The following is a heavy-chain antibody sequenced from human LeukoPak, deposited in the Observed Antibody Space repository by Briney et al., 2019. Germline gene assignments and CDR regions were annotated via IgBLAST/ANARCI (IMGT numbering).Heavy chain of an antibody. CDR2: ISSSSSYI. CDR3: ARDPNMVRGVSIYYYGMDV. Sequence: GGSLRLSCAASGFTFSSYSMNWVRQAPGKGLEWVSSISSSSSYIYYADSVKGRFTISRDNAKNSLYLQMNSLRAEDTAVYYCARDPNMVRGVSIYYYGMDVWGQGTTVTVSS. V-gene: IGHV3-21*01. J-gene: IGHJ6*02. CDR1: GFTFSSYS. D-gene: IGHD3-10*01.